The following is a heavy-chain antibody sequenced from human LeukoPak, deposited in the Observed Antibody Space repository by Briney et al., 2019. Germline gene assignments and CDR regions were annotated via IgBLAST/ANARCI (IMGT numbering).Heavy chain of an antibody. J-gene: IGHJ4*02. CDR3: ARDTNYYDSSGSFPLDY. CDR2: ISSSGSTI. CDR1: GFTFRSYE. D-gene: IGHD3-22*01. V-gene: IGHV3-48*03. Sequence: PGGSLRLSCAASGFTFRSYEMNWVRQAPGKXLEWVSYISSSGSTIYYADSVKGRFTISRDNAKNSLFLQMNSLRADDTAVYYCARDTNYYDSSGSFPLDYWGQGTLVTVSS.